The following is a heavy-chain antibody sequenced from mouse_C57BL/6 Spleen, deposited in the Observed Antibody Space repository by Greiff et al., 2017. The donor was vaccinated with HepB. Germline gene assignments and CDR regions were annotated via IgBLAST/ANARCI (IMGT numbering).Heavy chain of an antibody. V-gene: IGHV1-55*01. J-gene: IGHJ4*01. CDR3: ARFYYYGSPGYAMDY. D-gene: IGHD1-1*01. CDR1: GYTFTSYW. CDR2: IYPGSGST. Sequence: QVYVKQPGAELVKPGASVKMSCKASGYTFTSYWITWVKQRPGQGLEWIGDIYPGSGSTNYNEKFKSKATLTVDTSSSTAYMQLSSLTSEDSAVYYCARFYYYGSPGYAMDYWGQGTSVTVSS.